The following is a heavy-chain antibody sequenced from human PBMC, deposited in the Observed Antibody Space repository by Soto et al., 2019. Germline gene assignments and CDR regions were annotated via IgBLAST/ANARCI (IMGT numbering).Heavy chain of an antibody. J-gene: IGHJ1*01. V-gene: IGHV3-7*01. CDR2: IKQDGSEK. CDR3: ARPAGDGYNEH. D-gene: IGHD5-12*01. CDR1: GFTFSSYW. Sequence: GESLKISCAASGFTFSSYWMSWVRQAPGKGLEWVANIKQDGSEKYYVDSVKGRFTISRDNAKNSLYLQMNSLRAEDTAVYYCARPAGDGYNEHWGQGTLVTVSS.